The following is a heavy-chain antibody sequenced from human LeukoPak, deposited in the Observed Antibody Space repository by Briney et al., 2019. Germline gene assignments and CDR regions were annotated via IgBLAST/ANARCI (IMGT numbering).Heavy chain of an antibody. Sequence: ASVKVSCKSSGHTFTVYYMHWAPQAPGQGLEWMGWINPNSGGTNYAQKFQGRVTMTRDTSISTAYMELSRLRSDDTAVYYCARGGTFYRRTLLNYFDYWGQGSLVTVSS. CDR3: ARGGTFYRRTLLNYFDY. CDR1: GHTFTVYY. J-gene: IGHJ4*02. CDR2: INPNSGGT. V-gene: IGHV1-2*02. D-gene: IGHD1-14*01.